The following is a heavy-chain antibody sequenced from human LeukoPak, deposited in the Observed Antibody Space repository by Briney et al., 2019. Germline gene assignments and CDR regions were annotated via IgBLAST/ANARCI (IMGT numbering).Heavy chain of an antibody. V-gene: IGHV3-30*04. CDR1: GFTFSSYA. CDR3: ARGSYYDWFDP. D-gene: IGHD1-26*01. J-gene: IGHJ5*02. Sequence: PGGSLRLSCAASGFTFSSYAMHWVRQAPGKGLEWVAVISYDGSNKYYADSVKGRFTISRDNSKNSLYLQMNSLRAEDTAVYYCARGSYYDWFDPWGQGTLVTVSS. CDR2: ISYDGSNK.